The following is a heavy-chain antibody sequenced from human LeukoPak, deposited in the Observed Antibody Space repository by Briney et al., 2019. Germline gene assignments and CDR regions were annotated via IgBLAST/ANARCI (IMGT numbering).Heavy chain of an antibody. CDR2: ISGSGGST. CDR3: AKDRLPDGRWSLDY. CDR1: GFTFSSYA. J-gene: IGHJ4*02. V-gene: IGHV3-23*01. Sequence: PGGSLRLSCAASGFTFSSYAMSWVRQAPGKGLEWVSAISGSGGSTYYADSVKGRFTISRDNSKNTLYLQMNSLRAEDTALYYCAKDRLPDGRWSLDYWGQGTLVTVSS. D-gene: IGHD6-13*01.